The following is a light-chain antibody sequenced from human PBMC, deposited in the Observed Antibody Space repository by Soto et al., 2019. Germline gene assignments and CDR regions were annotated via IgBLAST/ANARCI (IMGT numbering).Light chain of an antibody. CDR1: QYINTR. Sequence: IVLTQSPGTLSLFPGDRVTLSCRASQYINTRLAWYQHRPGQAPRLLIYQTSIRAAGIPARFSASGSGTDFTLTISDVQPEDFALYYCHQRQSWPRTFGQGTKVDIK. CDR3: HQRQSWPRT. V-gene: IGKV3-11*01. J-gene: IGKJ1*01. CDR2: QTS.